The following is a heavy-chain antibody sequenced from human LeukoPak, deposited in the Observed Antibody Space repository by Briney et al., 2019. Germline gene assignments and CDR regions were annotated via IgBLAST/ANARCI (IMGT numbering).Heavy chain of an antibody. V-gene: IGHV3-74*01. Sequence: PGGSLRLSCAASGFTFSSYWMHWVRQALGKGLVWVSRINSDGSSTYYADSVKGRFSISRDNAKNTLYLQMNSLRAEDTAVYYCTRGYGDWFDPWGQGTLGTVSS. J-gene: IGHJ5*02. CDR3: TRGYGDWFDP. CDR1: GFTFSSYW. CDR2: INSDGSST. D-gene: IGHD4-17*01.